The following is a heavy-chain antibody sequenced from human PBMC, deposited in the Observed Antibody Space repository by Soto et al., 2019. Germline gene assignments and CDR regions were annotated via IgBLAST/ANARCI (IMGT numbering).Heavy chain of an antibody. CDR1: GYTFTSYY. J-gene: IGHJ6*02. CDR3: ARAISMAPGTYGMDV. V-gene: IGHV1-46*01. D-gene: IGHD3-10*01. Sequence: GASVKVSCKASGYTFTSYYMHWVRQAPGQGLEWMGIINPSGGSTSYAQKFQGRVTMTRDTSTSTVYMELSSLRSEDTAVYYCARAISMAPGTYGMDVWGQGTTVTVSS. CDR2: INPSGGST.